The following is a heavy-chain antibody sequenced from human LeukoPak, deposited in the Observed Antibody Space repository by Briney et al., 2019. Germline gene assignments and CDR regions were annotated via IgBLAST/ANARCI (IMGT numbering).Heavy chain of an antibody. CDR3: AKVAHNSWPFYSDY. D-gene: IGHD6-13*01. J-gene: IGHJ4*02. CDR1: GFTFSSYA. Sequence: GGSLRLSCAASGFTFSSYAMSWVRQAPGKGLEWVSAISGSGGSTYYADSVKGRFTISRDNSKNSLYLQMNSLRVEDMAVYYCAKVAHNSWPFYSDYWGQGTLVTVSS. V-gene: IGHV3-23*01. CDR2: ISGSGGST.